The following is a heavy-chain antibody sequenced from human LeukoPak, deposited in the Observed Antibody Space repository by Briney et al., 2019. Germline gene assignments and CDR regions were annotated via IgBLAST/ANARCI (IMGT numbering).Heavy chain of an antibody. CDR3: AKSETYGSGNSPYYYYYYMDV. D-gene: IGHD3-10*01. J-gene: IGHJ6*03. Sequence: GGYLRLSCAASGFTFSKYAMSWVRQAPGKGLEWVSSISGSGAGTYYADSVKGRFTISRDISKNTLYLQMKSLRAEDTAVYYCAKSETYGSGNSPYYYYYYMDVWGKGTTVTVSS. V-gene: IGHV3-23*01. CDR2: ISGSGAGT. CDR1: GFTFSKYA.